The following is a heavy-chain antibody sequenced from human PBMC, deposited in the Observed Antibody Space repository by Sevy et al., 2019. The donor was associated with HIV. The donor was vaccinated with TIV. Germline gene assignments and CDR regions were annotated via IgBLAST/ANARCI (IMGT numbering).Heavy chain of an antibody. CDR1: GDTFTNNY. CDR2: SDPSGGNA. J-gene: IGHJ4*02. CDR3: VRADPAQHFDS. Sequence: ASVKVSCKASGDTFTNNYMHWVRQAPGQGLEWMGISDPSGGNASYAQKFQGRVSMTRDTSTSTIYLDLSSLRSEDTAVYYCVRADPAQHFDSWGQGTLVTVSS. V-gene: IGHV1-46*01.